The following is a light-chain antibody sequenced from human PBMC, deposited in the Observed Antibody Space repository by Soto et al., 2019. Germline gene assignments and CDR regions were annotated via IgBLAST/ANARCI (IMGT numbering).Light chain of an antibody. CDR3: QSYASGLRANV. CDR1: TSSSGAGSA. Sequence: QSVLTQPPSVSGAPGQRVTISCSGSTSSSGAGSAVHWYQPPPGTAPKLLIYGNNNRPSGVTDRFSGSKSGNSDSLALTGLHPADEAAYYCQSYASGLRANVFGTGTNLTVL. J-gene: IGLJ1*01. CDR2: GNN. V-gene: IGLV1-40*01.